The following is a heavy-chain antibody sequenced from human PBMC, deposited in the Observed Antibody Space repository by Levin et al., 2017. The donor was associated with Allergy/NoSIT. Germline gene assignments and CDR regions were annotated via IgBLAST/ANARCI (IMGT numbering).Heavy chain of an antibody. Sequence: SVKVSCKVSGGTFTSHVVSWVRQAPGQGLEWLGRVTPMSNTSKNAEKFQGRVTIRADESTRTAYMELSSLRSEDSGVYYCARSLAGTPLMRFVDKSVGYMDVWGKGTTVIVSS. CDR2: VTPMSNTS. D-gene: IGHD3-3*01. CDR1: GGTFTSHV. CDR3: ARSLAGTPLMRFVDKSVGYMDV. J-gene: IGHJ6*03. V-gene: IGHV1-69*13.